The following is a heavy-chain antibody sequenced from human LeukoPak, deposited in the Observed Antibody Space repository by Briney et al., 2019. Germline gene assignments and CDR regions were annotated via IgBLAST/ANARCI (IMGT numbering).Heavy chain of an antibody. Sequence: GGSLRLSCAASGFTFSSYSMNWVRQAPGKGLEWVSAHTPSGSSTYYADSVKGRFTFSRDNSKNTLYLQMNSLRVEDTAIYYCAKGGSSSWDYFDSWGQGTLVTVSP. CDR1: GFTFSSYS. CDR2: HTPSGSST. J-gene: IGHJ4*02. CDR3: AKGGSSSWDYFDS. V-gene: IGHV3-23*01. D-gene: IGHD6-13*01.